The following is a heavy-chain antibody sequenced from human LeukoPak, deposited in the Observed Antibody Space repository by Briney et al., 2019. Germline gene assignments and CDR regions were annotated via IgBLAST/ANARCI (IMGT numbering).Heavy chain of an antibody. Sequence: PGGSLRLSCAASGFTVSSNYMSWVRQGPGKGLEWVSVIYSGGSTYYADSVKGRFTISRDNSKNTLYLQRNSLRAEDTAVYYCARDSGTIEAFDIWGQGTMVTVSS. J-gene: IGHJ3*02. V-gene: IGHV3-53*01. CDR3: ARDSGTIEAFDI. D-gene: IGHD1-7*01. CDR2: IYSGGST. CDR1: GFTVSSNY.